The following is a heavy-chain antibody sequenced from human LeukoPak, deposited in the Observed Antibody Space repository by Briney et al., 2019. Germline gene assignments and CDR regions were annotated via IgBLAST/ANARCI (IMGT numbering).Heavy chain of an antibody. CDR2: ISAYNGNT. Sequence: ASVKVSCKASGYTFTSYDINWVRQATGQGLEWMGWISAYNGNTNYAQKLQGRVTMTTDTSTSTAYMELRSLRSDDTAVYYCASSHRDSRDDYFDYWGQGTLVTVSS. CDR1: GYTFTSYD. J-gene: IGHJ4*02. V-gene: IGHV1-18*01. CDR3: ASSHRDSRDDYFDY. D-gene: IGHD5-24*01.